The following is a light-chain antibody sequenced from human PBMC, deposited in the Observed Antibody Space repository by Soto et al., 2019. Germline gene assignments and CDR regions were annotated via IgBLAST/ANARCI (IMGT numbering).Light chain of an antibody. CDR2: KAS. V-gene: IGKV1-5*03. J-gene: IGKJ1*01. CDR1: ESISIW. Sequence: DIQITQSASTLSASVGDTVTITCRASESISIWLAWYQQKPGKAPNLLINKASSLQSEVPSRFSGSGSGTEFTLTITSLQPDDFGVYYCQQYKSSSTFGQGTKVDIK. CDR3: QQYKSSST.